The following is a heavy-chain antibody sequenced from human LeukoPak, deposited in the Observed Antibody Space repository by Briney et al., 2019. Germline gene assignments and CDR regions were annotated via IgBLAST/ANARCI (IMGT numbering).Heavy chain of an antibody. CDR1: GFTFNTYS. CDR2: ISSGSGYI. CDR3: AREGRKSRGVDIVRKKETGYYYYMDV. D-gene: IGHD2-15*01. J-gene: IGHJ6*03. V-gene: IGHV3-21*01. Sequence: GGSLRLSCAASGFTFNTYSMNWVRQAPGKGLEWVSSISSGSGYIYYVDSVKGRFTISRDNAKNSLYLQMNSLRAEDTAVYYCAREGRKSRGVDIVRKKETGYYYYMDVWGKGTTVTVSS.